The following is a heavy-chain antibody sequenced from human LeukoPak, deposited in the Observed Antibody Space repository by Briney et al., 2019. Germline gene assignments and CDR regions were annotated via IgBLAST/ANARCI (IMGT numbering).Heavy chain of an antibody. D-gene: IGHD4-11*01. CDR3: VRGLGDV. Sequence: GGSLRLSCSASGFIFRNFWMHWVRHAPGKGPVWVSRINNDGKLVTYADSVKGRFTISRDSAKDTVFPQMNSLRVEDTALYYCVRGLGDVWGKGTLVTVSS. V-gene: IGHV3-74*01. J-gene: IGHJ6*04. CDR2: INNDGKLV. CDR1: GFIFRNFW.